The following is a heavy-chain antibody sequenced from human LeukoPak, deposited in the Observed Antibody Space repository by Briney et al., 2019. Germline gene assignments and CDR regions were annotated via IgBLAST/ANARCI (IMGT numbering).Heavy chain of an antibody. Sequence: GGSLRLSCAASGFTFSSYAMHWVRQAPGKGLEWVAVISYDGSNKYYADSVKGRFTISRDKSKNMVYLEMNSLRADDTAVYYCAKDWGSSGWYNYFDPWGQGTLVTVSS. CDR2: ISYDGSNK. J-gene: IGHJ5*02. CDR3: AKDWGSSGWYNYFDP. CDR1: GFTFSSYA. D-gene: IGHD6-19*01. V-gene: IGHV3-30-3*01.